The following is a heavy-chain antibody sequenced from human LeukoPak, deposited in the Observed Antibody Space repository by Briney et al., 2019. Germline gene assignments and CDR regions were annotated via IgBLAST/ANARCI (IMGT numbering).Heavy chain of an antibody. CDR1: EFSVGGYY. V-gene: IGHV3-66*01. CDR3: AKAENVWGRYYYYYMDV. J-gene: IGHJ6*03. D-gene: IGHD3-16*01. Sequence: GGSLKLSCAASEFSVGGYYMNWVRQAPGKGLEWVSLIYSGSSTYYADSVNGRFTISRDNSKNRLYLQVNSMRAEDTAVYYCAKAENVWGRYYYYYMDVWGKGTTVTISS. CDR2: IYSGSST.